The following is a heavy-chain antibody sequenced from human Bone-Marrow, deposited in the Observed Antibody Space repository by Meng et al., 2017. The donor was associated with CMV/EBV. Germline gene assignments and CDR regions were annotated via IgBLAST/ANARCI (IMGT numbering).Heavy chain of an antibody. V-gene: IGHV4-61*01. Sequence: SETLSLTCTVSGGSVSSASYYWTWIRQPPGKGLEWIGYIYYSGNTNYNPSLKSRVTISVDTSKNQFSLKLSSVTAADTAVYYCARDLISSWYPYYFDYWGQGTLVTVSS. CDR2: IYYSGNT. J-gene: IGHJ4*02. D-gene: IGHD6-19*01. CDR3: ARDLISSWYPYYFDY. CDR1: GGSVSSASYY.